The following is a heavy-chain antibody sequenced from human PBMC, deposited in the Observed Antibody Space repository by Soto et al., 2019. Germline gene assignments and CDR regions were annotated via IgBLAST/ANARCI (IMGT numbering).Heavy chain of an antibody. J-gene: IGHJ6*02. Sequence: EASVKVSCKASGYTFTSYAMHWVRQAPGQRLEWMGWINAGNGNTKYSQKFQGRVTMTEDTSTDTAYMELSSLRSEDTAVYYCATGGLDSAMATGYYYGMDVWGQGTTVTVSS. D-gene: IGHD5-18*01. V-gene: IGHV1-3*01. CDR1: GYTFTSYA. CDR2: INAGNGNT. CDR3: ATGGLDSAMATGYYYGMDV.